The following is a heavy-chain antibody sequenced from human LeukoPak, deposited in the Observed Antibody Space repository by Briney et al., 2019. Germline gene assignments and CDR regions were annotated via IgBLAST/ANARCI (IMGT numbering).Heavy chain of an antibody. V-gene: IGHV3-7*01. D-gene: IGHD3-10*02. J-gene: IGHJ4*02. CDR1: GLTLSGSW. CDR2: IDRDGGEK. Sequence: GGSLRLSCAASGLTLSGSWMSWVRQAPGQGLEWVALIDRDGGEKYYGDSVEGRFTISRDNTKNSLYLQMNTLIPQDTAVYYCSKSGTYVVFDHWGQGTLVTVTS. CDR3: SKSGTYVVFDH.